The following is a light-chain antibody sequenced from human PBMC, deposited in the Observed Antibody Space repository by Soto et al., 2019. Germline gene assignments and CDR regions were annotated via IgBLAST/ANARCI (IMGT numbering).Light chain of an antibody. V-gene: IGLV2-14*03. J-gene: IGLJ1*01. Sequence: QSALAQPASVSGSPGQSVTISCTGASSDVGAYEHVSRYQQHPGRAPKLILYDVNNRPSGVSNHFSGSKSGNTVSLVISGLQANDEADYYCSSYSTTNILVFGSGTKVTVL. CDR2: DVN. CDR3: SSYSTTNILV. CDR1: SSDVGAYEH.